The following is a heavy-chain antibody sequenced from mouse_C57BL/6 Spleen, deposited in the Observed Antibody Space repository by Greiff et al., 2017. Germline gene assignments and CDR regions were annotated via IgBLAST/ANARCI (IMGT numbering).Heavy chain of an antibody. D-gene: IGHD2-13*01. CDR1: GYAFSSSW. V-gene: IGHV1-82*01. Sequence: VQLQQSGPELVKPGASVKISCKASGYAFSSSWMNWVKQRPGKGLEWIGRIYPGDGDTNYNGKFKGKATLTADKSSSTAYMQLSSLTYEDSAVYFCARRGEYNYFVSWGEGTTLTVSS. CDR2: IYPGDGDT. J-gene: IGHJ2*01. CDR3: ARRGEYNYFVS.